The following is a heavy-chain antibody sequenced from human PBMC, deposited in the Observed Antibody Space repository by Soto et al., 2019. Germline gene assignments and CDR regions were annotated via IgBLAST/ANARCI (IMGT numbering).Heavy chain of an antibody. CDR2: ISSNGGST. CDR1: GFTFSSYA. J-gene: IGHJ4*02. Sequence: GGSLRLSCSASGFTFSSYAMHWVRQAPGKGLEYVSAISSNGGSTYYADSVKGRFTISRDNSKNTLYLQMSSLRAEDTAVYYCVKAGAPLWFGELFPTRFDYWGQGTLVTVSS. CDR3: VKAGAPLWFGELFPTRFDY. V-gene: IGHV3-64D*06. D-gene: IGHD3-10*01.